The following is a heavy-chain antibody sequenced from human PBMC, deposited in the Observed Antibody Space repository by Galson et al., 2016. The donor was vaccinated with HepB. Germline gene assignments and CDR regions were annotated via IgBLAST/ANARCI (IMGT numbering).Heavy chain of an antibody. V-gene: IGHV4-39*01. CDR3: ARHEDYGDLLDH. Sequence: SETLSLTCTVSGGSISRSSYYWGWVRQPPGKGLEWIGSIYYTGYTYYFSSLRSRVNISVDTSKNQFSLMLTSVTAADTAVYYCARHEDYGDLLDHWGQGTLVTVSS. CDR2: IYYTGYT. J-gene: IGHJ4*02. D-gene: IGHD4-17*01. CDR1: GGSISRSSYY.